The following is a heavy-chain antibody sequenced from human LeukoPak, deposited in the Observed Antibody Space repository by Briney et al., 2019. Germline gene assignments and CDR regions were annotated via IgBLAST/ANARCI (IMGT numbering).Heavy chain of an antibody. J-gene: IGHJ3*02. CDR3: ASNYYGSGSIVDAFDI. D-gene: IGHD3-10*01. Sequence: PGGSLRLSCAASGFTVSSNYMSWVRQAPGKGLEWVSVIYSGGSTYYADSVKGRFTISRDNSKNTLYLQMNSLRAEDTAVYYCASNYYGSGSIVDAFDIWGQGTMVTVPS. V-gene: IGHV3-53*01. CDR2: IYSGGST. CDR1: GFTVSSNY.